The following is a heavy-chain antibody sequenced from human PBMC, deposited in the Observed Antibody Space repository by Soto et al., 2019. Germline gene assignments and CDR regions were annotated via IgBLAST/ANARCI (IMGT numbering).Heavy chain of an antibody. Sequence: GASVKVSCKASGYTFTTYDINWVRQAPGQGLEWLGWMDPNSGSTGYAQNFQGRITMTRNISRNTAHMELSSLQSEDTAVYYCARARKFDFWRKGLDVWGQVTTVTVSS. CDR3: ARARKFDFWRKGLDV. CDR1: GYTFTTYD. J-gene: IGHJ6*02. D-gene: IGHD3-3*01. CDR2: MDPNSGST. V-gene: IGHV1-8*01.